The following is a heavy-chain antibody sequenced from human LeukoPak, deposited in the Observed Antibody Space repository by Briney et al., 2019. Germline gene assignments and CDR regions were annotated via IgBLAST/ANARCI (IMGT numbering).Heavy chain of an antibody. CDR1: GHTFTGYY. CDR3: ATTGYSSGWSYFDY. J-gene: IGHJ4*02. Sequence: ASVKVSCKASGHTFTGYYMHWVRQAPGQGLEWMGWINPNSGGTNYAQKFQGRVSMTRDTSISTAYMELSRLRSDDTAVYYCATTGYSSGWSYFDYWGQGTLVTVSS. D-gene: IGHD6-19*01. CDR2: INPNSGGT. V-gene: IGHV1-2*02.